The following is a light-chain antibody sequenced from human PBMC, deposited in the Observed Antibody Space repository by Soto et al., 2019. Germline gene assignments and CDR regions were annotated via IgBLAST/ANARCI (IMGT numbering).Light chain of an antibody. Sequence: SVLTQPASVSGSPVQSITISCTGTSTDVGSYNYVSWYQQHPGKAPKLMIYDVTNRPSGVSWRFSGSKSGNTASLAISGLQAEDEADYYCCSYAGSATRLYVFGTGTKVTVL. V-gene: IGLV2-14*03. CDR2: DVT. CDR3: CSYAGSATRLYV. J-gene: IGLJ1*01. CDR1: STDVGSYNY.